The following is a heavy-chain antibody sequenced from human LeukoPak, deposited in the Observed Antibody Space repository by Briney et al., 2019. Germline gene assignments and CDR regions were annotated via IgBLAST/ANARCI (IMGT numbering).Heavy chain of an antibody. J-gene: IGHJ4*02. V-gene: IGHV4-39*01. CDR2: IYYSKNT. D-gene: IGHD5-18*01. CDR3: VSPRGFSYGYFYY. Sequence: SETLSLTCTASGGSIMSSSAYWGWIRQPPGKGLEWIGSIYYSKNTYYNPSLKSRVTISADTSKNQFSLTLGSVSATDTAVYDSVSPRGFSYGYFYYWGQGTLVTVSS. CDR1: GGSIMSSSAY.